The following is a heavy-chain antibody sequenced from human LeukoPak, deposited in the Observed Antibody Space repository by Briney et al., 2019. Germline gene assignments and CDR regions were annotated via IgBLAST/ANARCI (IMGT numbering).Heavy chain of an antibody. Sequence: GGSLRLSCAAFGFTFDDYTMHWVRQAPGKGLEWVSGISGGGGNLYYGGSVKGRFTISRDKSKNTLYLQMNSLRAEDTAVYYCAKDRRQYCSGGSCYPDAFDMWGQGTMVTVSS. V-gene: IGHV3-23*01. CDR1: GFTFDDYT. CDR3: AKDRRQYCSGGSCYPDAFDM. CDR2: ISGGGGNL. D-gene: IGHD2-15*01. J-gene: IGHJ3*02.